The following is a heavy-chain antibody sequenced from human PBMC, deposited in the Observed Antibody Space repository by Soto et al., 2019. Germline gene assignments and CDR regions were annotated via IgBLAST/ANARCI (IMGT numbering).Heavy chain of an antibody. J-gene: IGHJ4*02. CDR1: GFTFSSYA. V-gene: IGHV3-30-3*01. CDR3: ARGLRRAVAGTYGAFDY. CDR2: ISYDGSNK. D-gene: IGHD6-19*01. Sequence: QVQLVESGGGVVQPGRSLRLSCAASGFTFSSYAMHWVRQAPGKGLEWVAVISYDGSNKYYADSVKGRFTISRDNSKNTLYLQMNSLSAEDTAVYYCARGLRRAVAGTYGAFDYWGQGTLVTVSS.